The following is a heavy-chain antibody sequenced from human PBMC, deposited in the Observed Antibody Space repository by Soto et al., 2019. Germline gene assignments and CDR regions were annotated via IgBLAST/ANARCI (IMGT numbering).Heavy chain of an antibody. CDR1: GFSFSSHV. CDR2: IKQDGSEK. V-gene: IGHV3-7*04. CDR3: AREHCSSTSCSLPDAFDI. Sequence: PGGSLRLSCAASGFSFSSHVMSWVRQAPGKGLEWVANIKQDGSEKYYVDSVKGRFTISRDNAKNSLYLQMNSLRAEDTALYYCAREHCSSTSCSLPDAFDIWGQGTMVTVSS. D-gene: IGHD2-2*01. J-gene: IGHJ3*02.